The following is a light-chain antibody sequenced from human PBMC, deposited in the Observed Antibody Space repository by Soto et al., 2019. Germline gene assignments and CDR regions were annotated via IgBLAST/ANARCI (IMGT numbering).Light chain of an antibody. CDR1: SSDVGSYRL. CDR3: SSYAGRSTFVV. V-gene: IGLV2-23*01. CDR2: EDD. J-gene: IGLJ2*01. Sequence: QSALTQPASVSASPGEPITISCTGTSSDVGSYRLVSWYQQHPGKAPKLIIYEDDERPSGVSNRLSGSKSGNTASLTISGLQAEDEADYYCSSYAGRSTFVVFGGGTKLTVL.